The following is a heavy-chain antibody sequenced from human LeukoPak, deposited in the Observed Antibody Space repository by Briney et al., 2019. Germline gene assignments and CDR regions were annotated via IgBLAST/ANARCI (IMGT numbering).Heavy chain of an antibody. D-gene: IGHD3-22*01. J-gene: IGHJ4*02. CDR3: ASPLDSSGYYLGY. Sequence: GGSLRLSCAASEFTFSNYGMHWVRQAPGKGLEWVAVIWYDGSNKYYADSVKGRFTISRDNSKNTLYLQMNSLRAEDTAVYHCASPLDSSGYYLGYWGQGTLVTVSS. CDR2: IWYDGSNK. CDR1: EFTFSNYG. V-gene: IGHV3-33*01.